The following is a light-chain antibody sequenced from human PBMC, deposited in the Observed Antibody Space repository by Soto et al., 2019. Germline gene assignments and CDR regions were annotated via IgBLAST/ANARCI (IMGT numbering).Light chain of an antibody. J-gene: IGKJ5*01. CDR1: QSVSSN. V-gene: IGKV3-11*01. CDR2: DAS. CDR3: QQRTTCPKVT. Sequence: EVVITHSLATLSVSQGDRATLSCRASQSVSSNLAWYQQRPGQAPRLLIYDASNRATGIPARFSGSGSGTDSTLTISSLEPEDVAVYYCQQRTTCPKVTFGQGTRPEI.